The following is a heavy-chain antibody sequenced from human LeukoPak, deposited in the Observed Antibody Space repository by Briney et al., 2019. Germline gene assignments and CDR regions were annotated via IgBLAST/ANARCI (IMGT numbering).Heavy chain of an antibody. J-gene: IGHJ4*02. V-gene: IGHV3-23*01. CDR2: ISGSGGST. Sequence: GGSLRLSCAASGFTFSSYAMSWVRQAPGKGLEWVSAISGSGGSTYYADSVKGRFTISRDNSKNTLYLQMNSLRAEDTAVYYCATPPGSGSYCGYLLAPNDYWGQGTLVTVSS. CDR3: ATPPGSGSYCGYLLAPNDY. CDR1: GFTFSSYA. D-gene: IGHD3-10*01.